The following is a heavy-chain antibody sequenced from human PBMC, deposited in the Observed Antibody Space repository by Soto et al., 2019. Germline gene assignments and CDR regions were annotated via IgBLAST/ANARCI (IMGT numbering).Heavy chain of an antibody. CDR3: ANTPPTIVATTLNYYYGMDV. CDR1: GGTFSSYT. CDR2: IIPILGIA. J-gene: IGHJ6*02. D-gene: IGHD5-12*01. V-gene: IGHV1-69*02. Sequence: SVKVSCKASGGTFSSYTISWVRQAPGQGLEWMGRIIPILGIANYAQKFQGRVTITADKSTSTAYMELSSLRSEDTAVYYCANTPPTIVATTLNYYYGMDVWGQGTTVTVSS.